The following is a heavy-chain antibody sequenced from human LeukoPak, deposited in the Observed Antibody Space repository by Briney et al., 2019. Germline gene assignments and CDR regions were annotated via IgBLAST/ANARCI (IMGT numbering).Heavy chain of an antibody. Sequence: GGSLRLSCAASGFTSDDYGMSWVRQAPGKGLEWVSGINWNGGSTGYADSVKGRFTISRNNAKNSLYLQMNSLRAEDTALYYCARDSSGWSPSDYWGQGTLVTVSS. V-gene: IGHV3-20*04. D-gene: IGHD6-19*01. CDR2: INWNGGST. CDR1: GFTSDDYG. CDR3: ARDSSGWSPSDY. J-gene: IGHJ4*02.